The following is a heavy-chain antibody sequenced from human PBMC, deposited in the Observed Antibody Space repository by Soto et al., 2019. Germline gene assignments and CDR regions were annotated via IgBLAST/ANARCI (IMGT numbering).Heavy chain of an antibody. J-gene: IGHJ4*02. CDR2: INAGNGNT. Sequence: ASVKVSSKASGYTFTSYAMHWVRQAPGQRHEWMGWINAGNGNTKYSQKFQGRVTITRDTSASTAYMELSSLRSEDTAVYYCARDGSIAVAGTEDLGFDYWGQGTLVTVSS. D-gene: IGHD6-19*01. CDR3: ARDGSIAVAGTEDLGFDY. CDR1: GYTFTSYA. V-gene: IGHV1-3*01.